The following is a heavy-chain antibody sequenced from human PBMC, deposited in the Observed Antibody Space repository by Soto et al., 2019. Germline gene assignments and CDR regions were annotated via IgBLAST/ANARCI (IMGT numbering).Heavy chain of an antibody. Sequence: GGSLRLSCAASGFTFSSYGMHWVRQAPGKGLEWVAVIWSDGNNKFYADSVKGPFTIARDNSKNTLYLKMNSLRAKDTAVYYCAREPALYGSGTYYGIYGMDVWGQGTTVTVSS. CDR3: AREPALYGSGTYYGIYGMDV. CDR1: GFTFSSYG. J-gene: IGHJ6*02. V-gene: IGHV3-33*01. CDR2: IWSDGNNK. D-gene: IGHD3-10*01.